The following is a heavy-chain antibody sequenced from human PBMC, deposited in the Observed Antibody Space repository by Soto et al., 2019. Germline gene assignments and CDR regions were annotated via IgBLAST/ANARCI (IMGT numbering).Heavy chain of an antibody. D-gene: IGHD2-15*01. CDR2: IQVSGDT. J-gene: IGHJ4*02. CDR1: GVSISSGGHY. Sequence: PSETLSLTCTVSGVSISSGGHYRSWIRQTPGKGLEWVGYIQVSGDTFYDPTLEGRVSMSVDTSNNQFSLDLTSVTAADTAVYYCVRDTSWSRPYWGQGTLVTVSS. V-gene: IGHV4-30-4*01. CDR3: VRDTSWSRPY.